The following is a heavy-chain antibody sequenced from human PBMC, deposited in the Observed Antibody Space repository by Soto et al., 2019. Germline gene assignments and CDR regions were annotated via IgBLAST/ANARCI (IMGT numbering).Heavy chain of an antibody. CDR2: IIPIFGTA. D-gene: IGHD4-17*01. J-gene: IGHJ6*02. V-gene: IGHV1-69*13. CDR1: GGTFSSYA. Sequence: WASVKVSCKASGGTFSSYAISWVRQAPGQGLEWMGGIIPIFGTANYAQKFQGRVTITADESTSTAYMELSSLRSEDTAVYYCARDSIRGFYGDPTDYYGMDVWGQGTTVTVSS. CDR3: ARDSIRGFYGDPTDYYGMDV.